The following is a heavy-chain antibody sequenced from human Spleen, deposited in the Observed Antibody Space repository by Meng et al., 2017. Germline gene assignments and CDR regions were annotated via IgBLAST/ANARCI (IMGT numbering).Heavy chain of an antibody. CDR1: GFSVSHNY. Sequence: GESLKISCAASGFSVSHNYMSWVRQAPGKGLEWVSVIYSGGNTYYADSVKGRFTISRDNSKNTVFLHINSLRPEDTAVYYCARGKLGWLQLSHFDYWGQGTLVTVSS. J-gene: IGHJ4*02. CDR3: ARGKLGWLQLSHFDY. V-gene: IGHV3-66*02. CDR2: IYSGGNT. D-gene: IGHD5-24*01.